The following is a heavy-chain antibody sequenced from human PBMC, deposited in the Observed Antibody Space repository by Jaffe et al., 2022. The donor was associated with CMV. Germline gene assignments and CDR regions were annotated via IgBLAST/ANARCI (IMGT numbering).Heavy chain of an antibody. Sequence: QLQLQESGPGLVKPSETLSLTCTVSGGSISSSSYYWGWIRQPPGKGLEWIGSIYYSGSTYYNPSLKSRVTISVDTSKNQFSLKLSSVTAADTAVYYCARHNYYGSAVPEDWFDPWGQGTLVTVSS. CDR2: IYYSGST. J-gene: IGHJ5*02. D-gene: IGHD3-10*01. CDR3: ARHNYYGSAVPEDWFDP. V-gene: IGHV4-39*01. CDR1: GGSISSSSYY.